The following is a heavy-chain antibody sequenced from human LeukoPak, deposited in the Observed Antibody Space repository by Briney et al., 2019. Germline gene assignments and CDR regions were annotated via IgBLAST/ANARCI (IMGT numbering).Heavy chain of an antibody. CDR3: AREGYYGSGSPPSLYFDY. CDR2: TSSDLNVK. J-gene: IGHJ4*02. Sequence: GGSLRLSCATSGLTFTSHGFHWVRQAPGKGLEWVAVTSSDLNVKLYADSVKGRFTISRDNSRSTLYLQMNSLRPEDTAIYYCAREGYYGSGSPPSLYFDYWGQGTLVTVSS. CDR1: GLTFTSHG. V-gene: IGHV3-30*03. D-gene: IGHD3-10*01.